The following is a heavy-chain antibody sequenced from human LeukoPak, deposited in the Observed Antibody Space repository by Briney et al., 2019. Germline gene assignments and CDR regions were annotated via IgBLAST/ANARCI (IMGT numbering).Heavy chain of an antibody. D-gene: IGHD3-10*01. Sequence: ASVKVSCKASGYTFTGYYMHWVRQAPGQGLEWMGIINPSGGSTSYAQKFQGRVIMTRDMSTSTVYMELSSLRSEDTAVYYCAGASRYYGSGSYYIPLGYWGQGTLVTVSS. V-gene: IGHV1-46*01. CDR1: GYTFTGYY. CDR2: INPSGGST. J-gene: IGHJ4*02. CDR3: AGASRYYGSGSYYIPLGY.